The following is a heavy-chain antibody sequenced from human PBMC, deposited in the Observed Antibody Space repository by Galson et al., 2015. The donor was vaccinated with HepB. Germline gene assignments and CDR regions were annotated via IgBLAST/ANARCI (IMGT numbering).Heavy chain of an antibody. Sequence: SLRLSCAASGFTFSSYGMHWVRQAPGKGLEWVAVISYDGSNKYYADSVKGRFTISRDNSKNTLYLQMNSLRAEDTVVYYCAKDLEDYGDYYDAFDIWGQGTMVTVSS. J-gene: IGHJ3*02. D-gene: IGHD4-17*01. V-gene: IGHV3-30*18. CDR3: AKDLEDYGDYYDAFDI. CDR1: GFTFSSYG. CDR2: ISYDGSNK.